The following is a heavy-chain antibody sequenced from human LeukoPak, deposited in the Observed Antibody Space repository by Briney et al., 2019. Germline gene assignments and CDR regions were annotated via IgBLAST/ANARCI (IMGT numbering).Heavy chain of an antibody. D-gene: IGHD2-2*02. Sequence: SETLSLTCTVSGHSISSGYYWGWIRQPPGKGLEWIGSIYHSGSTYYNPSLKSRVTISVDTSKNQFSLKLSSVTAADTAVYYCARAPGYCSSTSCYIWFDPWGQGTLVTVSS. J-gene: IGHJ5*02. V-gene: IGHV4-38-2*02. CDR1: GHSISSGYY. CDR2: IYHSGST. CDR3: ARAPGYCSSTSCYIWFDP.